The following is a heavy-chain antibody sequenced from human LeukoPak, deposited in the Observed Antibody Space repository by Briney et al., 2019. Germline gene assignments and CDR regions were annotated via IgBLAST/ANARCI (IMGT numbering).Heavy chain of an antibody. Sequence: SETLSLTCTVSGGSISNYYWSWIRQPAGKGLEWIGRIYTSGSTNYNPSLKSRVTISVDTSKNQFSLKLSSVTAADTAVYYCARDMPYNWFDPWGQGTLVTVSS. J-gene: IGHJ5*02. CDR3: ARDMPYNWFDP. CDR1: GGSISNYY. D-gene: IGHD2-2*01. CDR2: IYTSGST. V-gene: IGHV4-4*07.